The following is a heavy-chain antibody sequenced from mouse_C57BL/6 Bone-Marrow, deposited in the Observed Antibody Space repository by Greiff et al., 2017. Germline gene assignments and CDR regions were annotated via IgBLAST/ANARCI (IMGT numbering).Heavy chain of an antibody. CDR1: GFTFSSYA. CDR3: ARERLRVGYFDV. CDR2: ISDGGSYT. Sequence: EVKLVESGGGLVKPGGSLKLSCAASGFTFSSYAMSWVRQTPEKRLEWVATISDGGSYTYYPDNVKGRFTISRDNAKNNLYLQMSHLKSEDTAMYYCARERLRVGYFDVWGTGTTVTVSS. J-gene: IGHJ1*03. D-gene: IGHD1-2*01. V-gene: IGHV5-4*01.